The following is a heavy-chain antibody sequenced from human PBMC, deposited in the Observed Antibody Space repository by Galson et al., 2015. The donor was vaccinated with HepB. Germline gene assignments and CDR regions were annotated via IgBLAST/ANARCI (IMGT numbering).Heavy chain of an antibody. V-gene: IGHV4-31*03. CDR1: GGSISSGGYY. CDR2: IYYSGST. J-gene: IGHJ4*02. CDR3: ARGVWGCSTSCYTNFDY. Sequence: TLSLTCTVSGGSISSGGYYWSWIRQHPGKGLEWIGYIYYSGSTYYNPSLKSRVTISVDTSKNQFSLKLSSVTAADTAVYYCARGVWGCSTSCYTNFDYWGQGTLVTVSS. D-gene: IGHD2-2*02.